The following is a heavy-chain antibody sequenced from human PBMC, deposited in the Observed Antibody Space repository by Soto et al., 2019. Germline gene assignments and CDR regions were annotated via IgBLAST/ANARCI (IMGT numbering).Heavy chain of an antibody. CDR3: ARDQGLFVHTGMVIDYYGMDV. CDR1: GGTFTSYA. CDR2: IIPGFDTT. D-gene: IGHD5-18*01. Sequence: QVHLVQSGAEVRKPGSSVKVSCTTSGGTFTSYAVSWVRQVPGQGLQWMGGIIPGFDTTFYAQKFQGRFTITADESTNSAYMELRGLRSEDTAVYYCARDQGLFVHTGMVIDYYGMDVWGPGTTVTVSS. V-gene: IGHV1-69*01. J-gene: IGHJ6*02.